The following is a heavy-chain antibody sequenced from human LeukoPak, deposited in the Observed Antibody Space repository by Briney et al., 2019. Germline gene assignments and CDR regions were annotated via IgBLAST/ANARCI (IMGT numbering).Heavy chain of an antibody. CDR1: GFTFSSYS. CDR2: ISSSRSYI. J-gene: IGHJ4*02. D-gene: IGHD3-10*01. CDR3: ARDLSITMVRGVIGY. Sequence: PGGSLRLSCAASGFTFSSYSMNWVRQAPGKGLEWVSSISSSRSYIYYADSVKGRFTISRDNAKNSLYLQMNSLRAEDTAVYYCARDLSITMVRGVIGYWGQGTLVTVSS. V-gene: IGHV3-21*01.